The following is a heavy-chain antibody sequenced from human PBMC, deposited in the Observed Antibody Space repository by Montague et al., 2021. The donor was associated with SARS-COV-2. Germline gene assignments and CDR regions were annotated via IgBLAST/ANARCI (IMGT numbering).Heavy chain of an antibody. CDR1: GGSISSSRYY. CDR3: ARPSDQLRLEYWFDP. Sequence: SETLSLTCTVSGGSISSSRYYWGWLRQPPGKGLEWIGSIYFSGSTYYNPSLKSRVTISVDTSKNQISLKLSSVTAADTAVYYCARPSDQLRLEYWFDPWGQGTLVTVSS. J-gene: IGHJ5*02. CDR2: IYFSGST. D-gene: IGHD2-2*01. V-gene: IGHV4-39*01.